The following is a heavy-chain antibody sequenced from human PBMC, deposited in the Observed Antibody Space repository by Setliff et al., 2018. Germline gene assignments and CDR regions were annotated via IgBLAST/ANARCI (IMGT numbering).Heavy chain of an antibody. V-gene: IGHV5-51*01. CDR3: ARQAIFGSDAFDI. D-gene: IGHD3-3*01. CDR1: GYSFTSYW. J-gene: IGHJ3*02. Sequence: GESLKISCKGSGYSFTSYWIGWVRQMPGKGLEWMGIIYPGDSDTRYSPSFQGQVTISADRSTAYLQWSSLKASDTAMYYCARQAIFGSDAFDIWGQGTMVTVSS. CDR2: IYPGDSDT.